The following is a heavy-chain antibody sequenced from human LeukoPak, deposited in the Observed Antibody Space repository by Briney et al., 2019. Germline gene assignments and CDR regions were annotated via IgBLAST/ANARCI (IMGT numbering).Heavy chain of an antibody. CDR3: ARHLSHGGGAFDI. Sequence: LGTLCLTCAVSGGSICGDSCDGICQPPGKGLEWIRYSYTSGSTSYTASLKSLVTLRVDTSKNQFSLKLSSVTAADTAVYYCARHLSHGGGAFDIWGQGTLVTVSS. V-gene: IGHV4-4*09. CDR2: SYTSGST. J-gene: IGHJ3*02. D-gene: IGHD4-23*01. CDR1: GGSICGDS.